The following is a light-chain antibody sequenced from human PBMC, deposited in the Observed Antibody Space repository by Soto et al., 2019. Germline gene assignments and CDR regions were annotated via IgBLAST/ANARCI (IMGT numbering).Light chain of an antibody. J-gene: IGLJ2*01. CDR2: RNN. Sequence: QPVLTQPPSASGTPGQRVTISCSGSNSNIGGNYVYWYQQLPGTAPKLLIYRNNQRPSGVPDRFSGSKSDTSASLAISGLRSEDEADYYCASWDDSLSATLFGGGTKLTVL. CDR3: ASWDDSLSATL. CDR1: NSNIGGNY. V-gene: IGLV1-47*01.